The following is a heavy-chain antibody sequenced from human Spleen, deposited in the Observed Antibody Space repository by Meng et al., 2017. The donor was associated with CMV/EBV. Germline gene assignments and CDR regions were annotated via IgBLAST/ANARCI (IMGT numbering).Heavy chain of an antibody. Sequence: VLLLGSGGSLVQSGGSLELSCAVSGFTFSTYAMPWVRQVPGKGLEWVSTISGSGDTTYYADSVKGRFTIYRDNSKNTLCLQMNRLRAEDTAVYYCAKGGWGTVLDYWGQGTLVTVSS. D-gene: IGHD1-14*01. J-gene: IGHJ4*02. CDR3: AKGGWGTVLDY. CDR1: GFTFSTYA. CDR2: ISGSGDTT. V-gene: IGHV3-23*01.